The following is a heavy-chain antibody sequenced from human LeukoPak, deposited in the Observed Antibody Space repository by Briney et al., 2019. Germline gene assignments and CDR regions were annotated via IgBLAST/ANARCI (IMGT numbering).Heavy chain of an antibody. J-gene: IGHJ4*02. CDR1: GFTLSSYA. Sequence: GGSLTLFCGASGFTLSSYAMSRARQAPGKGLEWVSAISGSGGSTYYADSVKGRFTISRDNSKNTLYLQMNSLRADDTAVYYCAKVEQQLVFDYWGQGTLVTVSS. CDR2: ISGSGGST. D-gene: IGHD6-13*01. CDR3: AKVEQQLVFDY. V-gene: IGHV3-23*01.